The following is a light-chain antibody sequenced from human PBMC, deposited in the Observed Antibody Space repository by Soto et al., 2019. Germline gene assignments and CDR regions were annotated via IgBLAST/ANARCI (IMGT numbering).Light chain of an antibody. Sequence: DIQMTQSPSSLCASVVERVTMTCRASQSISSWLAWYQQKPGKAPKLLIYDASTLESGVSSRFSGTGSGTEWILTITDLQADDLATYFCHQYKTYSTFGQGTTGDIK. V-gene: IGKV1-5*01. CDR1: QSISSW. J-gene: IGKJ1*01. CDR3: HQYKTYST. CDR2: DAS.